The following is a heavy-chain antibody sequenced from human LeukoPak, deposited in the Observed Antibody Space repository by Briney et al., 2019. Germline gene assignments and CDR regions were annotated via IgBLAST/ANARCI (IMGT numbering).Heavy chain of an antibody. CDR2: ILTGDNT. J-gene: IGHJ4*02. D-gene: IGHD3-9*01. Sequence: PGGSLRLSCAASGFTVRSKYMSWVRQAPGKGPEWVSVILTGDNTYYSDSVRGRFTISRDHSRNTLYLQMNNLRVEDTAVYYCATELRYVGGYFDYWGQGTLVTVSS. V-gene: IGHV3-53*01. CDR3: ATELRYVGGYFDY. CDR1: GFTVRSKY.